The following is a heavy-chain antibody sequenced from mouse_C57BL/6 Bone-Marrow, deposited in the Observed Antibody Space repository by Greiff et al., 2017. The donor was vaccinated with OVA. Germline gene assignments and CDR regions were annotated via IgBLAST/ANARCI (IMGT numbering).Heavy chain of an antibody. CDR1: GFSLSTFGMG. V-gene: IGHV8-8*01. CDR2: IWWDDDK. D-gene: IGHD1-1*01. J-gene: IGHJ1*03. Sequence: VKLVESGPGILQPSQTLSLTCSFSGFSLSTFGMGVGWIRQPSGKGLEWLAHIWWDDDKYYNPALKSRLTISKDTSKNQVFLKIANVDTADTATYYCARIPSYYGSSYGYFDVWGTGTTVTVSS. CDR3: ARIPSYYGSSYGYFDV.